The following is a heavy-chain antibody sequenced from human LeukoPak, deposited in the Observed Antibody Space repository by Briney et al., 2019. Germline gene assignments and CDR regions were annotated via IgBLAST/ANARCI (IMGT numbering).Heavy chain of an antibody. Sequence: PGRSLRLSCAASGFTFSSYGMHWVRQAPGKGLEWVAVISYDGSNKYYADSVKGRFTISRDNAKNSLYLQMNSLRAEDTAVYYCARAPPGYYGSGSSSHWGQGTLVTVSS. CDR2: ISYDGSNK. CDR3: ARAPPGYYGSGSSSH. J-gene: IGHJ4*02. D-gene: IGHD3-10*01. CDR1: GFTFSSYG. V-gene: IGHV3-30*03.